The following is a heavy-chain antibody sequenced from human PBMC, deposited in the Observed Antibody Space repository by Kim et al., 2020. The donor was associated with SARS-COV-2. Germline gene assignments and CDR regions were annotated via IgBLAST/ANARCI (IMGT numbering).Heavy chain of an antibody. D-gene: IGHD5-18*01. V-gene: IGHV1-24*01. CDR1: GYTLTELS. CDR3: ATALRHIPTGGYSYGYVYYYYYGMDV. J-gene: IGHJ6*02. Sequence: ASVKVSCKVSGYTLTELSMHWVRQAPGKGLEWMGGFDPEDGETIYAQKFQGRVTMTEDTSTDTAYMELSSLRSEDTAVYYCATALRHIPTGGYSYGYVYYYYYGMDVWGQGTTVTVSS. CDR2: FDPEDGET.